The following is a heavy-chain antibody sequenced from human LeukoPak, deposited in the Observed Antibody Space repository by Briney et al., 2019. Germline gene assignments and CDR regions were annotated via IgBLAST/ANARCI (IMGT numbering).Heavy chain of an antibody. CDR2: IGTAGDT. Sequence: PGGSLRLSCAASGFTFSSYDMHWVRQATGKGLEWVSAIGTAGDTYYSGSVEGRFTISRENAKNSLYLQMNSLRAGDTALYFCARARGYSYGYASAFDMWGQGTMVTVST. CDR3: ARARGYSYGYASAFDM. J-gene: IGHJ3*02. CDR1: GFTFSSYD. D-gene: IGHD5-18*01. V-gene: IGHV3-13*01.